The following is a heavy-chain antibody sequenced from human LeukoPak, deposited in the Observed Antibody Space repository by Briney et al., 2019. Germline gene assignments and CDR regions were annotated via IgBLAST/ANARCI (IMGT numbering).Heavy chain of an antibody. CDR3: ARDYGLDY. CDR2: IRQDGDTK. CDR1: GFPFNAYW. J-gene: IGHJ4*02. Sequence: GGSLRLSCAASGFPFNAYWMTWVRQAPGKGLEWVANIRQDGDTKYYVDSVKGRFTISRDNAKNSLYLQMNSLRAEDTAVYYCARDYGLDYWGQGTLVTVSS. D-gene: IGHD3-16*01. V-gene: IGHV3-7*01.